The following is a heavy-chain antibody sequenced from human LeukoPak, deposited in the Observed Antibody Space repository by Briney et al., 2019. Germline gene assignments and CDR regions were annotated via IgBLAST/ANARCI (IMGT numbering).Heavy chain of an antibody. CDR3: ARVNTVMATFDY. CDR2: ISHSGST. V-gene: IGHV4-38-2*02. D-gene: IGHD5-24*01. CDR1: GSSISSSYY. Sequence: PSETLSLTCTVSGSSISSSYYGAWIRPPPGKGLEWIATISHSGSTYYNPSLKRRVTISADTSQNQHSLRLNSVTVADTAVYYCARVNTVMATFDYWGQGTPVTVSS. J-gene: IGHJ4*02.